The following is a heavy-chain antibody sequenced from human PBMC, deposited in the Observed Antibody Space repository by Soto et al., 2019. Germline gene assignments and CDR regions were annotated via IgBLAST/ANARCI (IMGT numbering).Heavy chain of an antibody. Sequence: PSENLSLTCAVSGDSVTSNVWRSWVRQPPGKGLEWIGEAYHNGLTDYNPSLKSRVTMSVDTSKNEFSLKLTSLTAADTAIYYCARDAAVPGESDRFDYWGQGTLVTVSS. D-gene: IGHD6-19*01. J-gene: IGHJ4*02. CDR2: AYHNGLT. V-gene: IGHV4-4*02. CDR3: ARDAAVPGESDRFDY. CDR1: GDSVTSNVW.